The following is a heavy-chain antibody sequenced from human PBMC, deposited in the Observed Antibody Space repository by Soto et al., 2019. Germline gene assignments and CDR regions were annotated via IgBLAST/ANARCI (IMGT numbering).Heavy chain of an antibody. V-gene: IGHV1-18*01. Sequence: QVQLVQSGAEVKKPVASVKVSCKASGYTFPSSTISWLRQAPGQGLEWMGWIKAYSGNTNYAQKLQGRVTMTTDTSTNTAYMELGSLTSDDTAMYYCAIADYGDDDYWGQGTLVTVSS. CDR1: GYTFPSST. D-gene: IGHD4-17*01. CDR3: AIADYGDDDY. J-gene: IGHJ4*02. CDR2: IKAYSGNT.